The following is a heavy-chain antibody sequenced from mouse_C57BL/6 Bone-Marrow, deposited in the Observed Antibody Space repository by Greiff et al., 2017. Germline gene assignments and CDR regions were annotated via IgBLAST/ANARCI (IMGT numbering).Heavy chain of an antibody. CDR1: GYTFTGYW. CDR2: ILPGSGST. J-gene: IGHJ3*01. V-gene: IGHV1-9*01. CDR3: AREEGEYGGNWAWFAY. D-gene: IGHD4-1*01. Sequence: QVQLQQSGAELMKPGASVKLSCKATGYTFTGYWIEWVKQRPGHGLEWIGEILPGSGSTNYNEKFKGKATFTADTSANTAYMQLSSLTTEASANYYRAREEGEYGGNWAWFAYWGQGTLVTVSA.